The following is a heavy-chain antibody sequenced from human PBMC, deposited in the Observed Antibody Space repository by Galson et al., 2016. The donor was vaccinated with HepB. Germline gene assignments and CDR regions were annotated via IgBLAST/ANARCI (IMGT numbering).Heavy chain of an antibody. V-gene: IGHV3-23*01. J-gene: IGHJ4*02. CDR2: ISGAGTA. Sequence: SLRLSCAASGFPFSSYAMSWVRQAPGKGLAWVSTISGAGTASYAYSVKGRFTISRDNSKNTLALQMDSLRIDDTALYFCFRVPRYYACDSSGVGDCWGQGTLLTVSS. D-gene: IGHD2-2*01. CDR1: GFPFSSYA. CDR3: FRVPRYYACDSSGVGDC.